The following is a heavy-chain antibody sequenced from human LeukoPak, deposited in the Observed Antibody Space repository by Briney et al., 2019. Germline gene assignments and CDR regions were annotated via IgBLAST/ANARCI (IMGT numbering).Heavy chain of an antibody. CDR3: ARDGHYSSSALDY. V-gene: IGHV3-30*04. J-gene: IGHJ4*02. Sequence: GGSLRLSCAASGFTFSTYAMHWVRQAPGKGLEWVAVISYDGSNKYYADSVKGRFTISRDNSKNTLYLQMNSLRAEDTAVYYCARDGHYSSSALDYWGQGTLVTVSS. CDR2: ISYDGSNK. D-gene: IGHD6-13*01. CDR1: GFTFSTYA.